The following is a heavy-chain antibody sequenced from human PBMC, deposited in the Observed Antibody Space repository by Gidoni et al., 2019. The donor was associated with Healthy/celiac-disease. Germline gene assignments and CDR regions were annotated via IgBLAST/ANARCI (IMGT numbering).Heavy chain of an antibody. J-gene: IGHJ4*02. V-gene: IGHV4-4*02. CDR3: ASSPPQWLAPLEVFDY. D-gene: IGHD6-19*01. Sequence: QVQLQESGPGLVKPSGPLSLTCAVSGRSISRSNWWSWGRQPPGKGLEWIGEIYHSGSINYNPSLKSRVTISVDKSKNQFSLKLSSVTAADTAVYYCASSPPQWLAPLEVFDYWGQGTLVTVSS. CDR1: GRSISRSNW. CDR2: IYHSGSI.